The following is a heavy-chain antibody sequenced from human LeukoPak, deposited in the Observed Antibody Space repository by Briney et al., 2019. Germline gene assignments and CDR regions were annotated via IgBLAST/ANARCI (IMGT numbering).Heavy chain of an antibody. CDR2: INHSGST. V-gene: IGHV4-34*01. J-gene: IGHJ5*02. CDR3: ARHNGQAAWFDP. Sequence: PSETLSLTCAVYGGSFSGYYWSWIRQPPGKGLEWIGEINHSGSTNYNPSLKSRVTIPVDTSKNQFSLKLSSVTAADTAVYYCARHNGQAAWFDPWGQGTLVTVSS. D-gene: IGHD2-15*01. CDR1: GGSFSGYY.